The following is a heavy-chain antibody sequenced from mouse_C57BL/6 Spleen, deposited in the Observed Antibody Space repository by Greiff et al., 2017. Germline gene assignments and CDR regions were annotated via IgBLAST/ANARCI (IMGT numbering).Heavy chain of an antibody. J-gene: IGHJ4*01. CDR2: INPYNGGT. Sequence: VQLQQSGPVLVKPGASVKMSCKASGYTFTGYYMNWVKQSHGKSLEWIGVINPYNGGTSYNQKFKGKATLTVDKSSSTAYMELNSLTSEDSAVYYCARGGSNRPYAMDYWGQGTSVTVSS. V-gene: IGHV1-19*01. D-gene: IGHD2-5*01. CDR1: GYTFTGYY. CDR3: ARGGSNRPYAMDY.